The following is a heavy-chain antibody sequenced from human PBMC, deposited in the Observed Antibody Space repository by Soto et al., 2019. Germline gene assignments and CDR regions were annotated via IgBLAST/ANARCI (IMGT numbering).Heavy chain of an antibody. Sequence: QVQLVQSGAEVKKPGASVKVSCKASGYTFTSYGISWVRQAPGQGLEWMGWISAYNGNTNYAQKLQGRVTMTTDTSTSTAYMELRSLRSDDTAVYSCERDLGDSGSDGLPRGSGMDVWGQGTTVTVSS. CDR1: GYTFTSYG. D-gene: IGHD1-26*01. CDR2: ISAYNGNT. V-gene: IGHV1-18*04. J-gene: IGHJ6*02. CDR3: ERDLGDSGSDGLPRGSGMDV.